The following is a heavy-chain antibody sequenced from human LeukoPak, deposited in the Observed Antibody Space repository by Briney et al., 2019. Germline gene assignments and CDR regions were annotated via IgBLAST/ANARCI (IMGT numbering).Heavy chain of an antibody. D-gene: IGHD5/OR15-5a*01. J-gene: IGHJ6*03. CDR2: LSGSGAST. CDR3: ARALSTYYYYYMDV. CDR1: AFTFGNYA. V-gene: IGHV3-23*01. Sequence: PGGSLRLSCAASAFTFGNYAMNWVRQAPGKGLEWVSGLSGSGASTYYADSVKGRFTISRDNSKNTLYLQMNRLRAGDTAVYYCARALSTYYYYYMDVWGKGTTVTVSS.